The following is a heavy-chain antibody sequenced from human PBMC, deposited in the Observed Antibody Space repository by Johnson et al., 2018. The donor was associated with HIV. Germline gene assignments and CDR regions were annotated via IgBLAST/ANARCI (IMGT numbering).Heavy chain of an antibody. V-gene: IGHV3-48*04. CDR2: ISSSGSTI. CDR1: GFTFSSYA. Sequence: VQLVESGGGVVQPGRSLRLLCAASGFTFSSYAMHWVRQAPGKGLEWVSYISSSGSTIYYADSVKGRFTISRDNAKNSLYLQMNSLRAEDTAVYYCAKDRSTGWYPAFDIWGQGTMVTVSS. D-gene: IGHD6-19*01. CDR3: AKDRSTGWYPAFDI. J-gene: IGHJ3*02.